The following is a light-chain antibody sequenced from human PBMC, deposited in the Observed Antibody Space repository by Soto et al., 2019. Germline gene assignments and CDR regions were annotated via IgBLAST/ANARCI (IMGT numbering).Light chain of an antibody. CDR2: DAS. Sequence: EIVLTQSPATLSLSPGERATLSGRASQSVSSYVAWYQQKPGQAPRLLIYDASNRATGIPARFSGSGSGTDFTLTISSLEPEDFAVYYCQQRSNWPPITFGQGTRLEIK. CDR1: QSVSSY. J-gene: IGKJ5*01. CDR3: QQRSNWPPIT. V-gene: IGKV3-11*01.